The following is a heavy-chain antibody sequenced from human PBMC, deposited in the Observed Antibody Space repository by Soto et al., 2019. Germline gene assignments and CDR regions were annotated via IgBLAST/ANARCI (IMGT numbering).Heavy chain of an antibody. CDR3: ARSSIIAAATSLYYFDY. V-gene: IGHV4-31*03. CDR2: IYYSGST. D-gene: IGHD6-13*01. Sequence: TSETLSLTCTVSGGSSSSGGYYWSWIRKHPGKGLEWIGYIYYSGSTYYNPSLKSRVTISVDTSKNQFSLKLSSVTAADTAVYYCARSSIIAAATSLYYFDYWGQGTLVTVSS. CDR1: GGSSSSGGYY. J-gene: IGHJ4*02.